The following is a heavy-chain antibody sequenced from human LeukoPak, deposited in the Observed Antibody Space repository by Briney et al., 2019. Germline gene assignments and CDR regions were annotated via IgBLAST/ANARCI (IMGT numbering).Heavy chain of an antibody. CDR3: ARAGGVKTAALDLDR. Sequence: SETLSLTCSVSGTSISDYSWSWIRQPPGKGLEWIGHVFYNGSANYNPSLKSRVTISTDTSKNQFSLQLTSLTAADTAVYSCARAGGVKTAALDLDRWGQGTLVTVSS. D-gene: IGHD6-25*01. V-gene: IGHV4-59*13. CDR2: VFYNGSA. CDR1: GTSISDYS. J-gene: IGHJ5*02.